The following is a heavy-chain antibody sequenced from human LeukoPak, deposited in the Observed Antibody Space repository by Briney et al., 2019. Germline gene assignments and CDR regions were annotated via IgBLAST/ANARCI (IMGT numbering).Heavy chain of an antibody. CDR2: ISYDGRNK. V-gene: IGHV3-30*03. CDR3: ARFITVVTSGAFDI. J-gene: IGHJ3*02. CDR1: GFTFSNYG. D-gene: IGHD4-23*01. Sequence: PGRSLRLSCAASGFTFSNYGMHWVRQAPGKGLEWVAVISYDGRNKYYADSVKGRFTISRDNSKNTVYLQMNSLRAEDTAVYYCARFITVVTSGAFDIWGQGTMVTVSS.